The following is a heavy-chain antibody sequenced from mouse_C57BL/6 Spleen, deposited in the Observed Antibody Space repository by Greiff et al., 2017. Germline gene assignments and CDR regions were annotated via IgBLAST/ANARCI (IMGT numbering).Heavy chain of an antibody. V-gene: IGHV1-72*01. D-gene: IGHD2-4*01. J-gene: IGHJ4*01. CDR3: ARWGYDYDEGRYYAMGY. CDR2: IDPNSGGT. CDR1: GYTFTSYW. Sequence: QVQLQQPGAELVKPGASVKLSCKASGYTFTSYWMHWVKQRPGRGLEWIRRIDPNSGGTKYNEKFKSKATLTVDKPSSTAYLQLSSLTSEDSAVYSCARWGYDYDEGRYYAMGYWGQGTSVTVSS.